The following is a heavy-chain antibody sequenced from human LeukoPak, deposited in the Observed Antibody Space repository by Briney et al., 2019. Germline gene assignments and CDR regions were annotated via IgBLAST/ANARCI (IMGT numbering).Heavy chain of an antibody. CDR2: RSIYNGNT. CDR1: GYDFINYG. J-gene: IGHJ4*02. V-gene: IGHV1-18*01. CDR3: ARGGPFPSSSSSREYYLDY. Sequence: ASVKVSCKASGYDFINYGISWVRRAPGQGLEWMGWRSIYNGNTDYKLQGRVTMTTDTSTSTAYMELRSLRSDDTAVYYCARGGPFPSSSSSREYYLDYWGQGTLATVSS. D-gene: IGHD6-6*01.